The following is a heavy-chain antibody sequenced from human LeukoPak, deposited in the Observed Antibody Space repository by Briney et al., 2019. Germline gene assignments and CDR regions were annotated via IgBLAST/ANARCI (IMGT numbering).Heavy chain of an antibody. J-gene: IGHJ1*01. CDR2: IYTSGST. CDR3: AGGWISNGGDFQH. CDR1: GDTLSSGNYY. D-gene: IGHD2-8*01. Sequence: PSQTLSLTCSVSGDTLSSGNYYWGWLRQSAGKGLEWIGRIYTSGSTNYNPSLESRVTISIDTSKNQFSLKLSSMTAADTAVYYCAGGWISNGGDFQHWGQGTLITVSS. V-gene: IGHV4-61*02.